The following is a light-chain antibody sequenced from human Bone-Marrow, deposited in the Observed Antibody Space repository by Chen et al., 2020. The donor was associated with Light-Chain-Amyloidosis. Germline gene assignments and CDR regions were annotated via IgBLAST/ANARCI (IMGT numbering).Light chain of an antibody. CDR1: ILPKQY. J-gene: IGLJ2*01. V-gene: IGLV3-25*03. CDR2: KDN. Sequence: ELTQPPSMSLSPGQTARSPCSGDILPKQYCYWYQQKTGQAPVLLIYKDNDRPSEIPERFSGSSSGTIATLTINGVQAEDEADYYCYSSDTNARGVFGGGTKLTVL. CDR3: YSSDTNARGV.